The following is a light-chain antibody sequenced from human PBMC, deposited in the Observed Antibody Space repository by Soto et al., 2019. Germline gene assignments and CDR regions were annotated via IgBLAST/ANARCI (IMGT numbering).Light chain of an antibody. J-gene: IGLJ2*01. CDR1: SSDVGCYNF. V-gene: IGLV2-23*01. CDR2: EGT. Sequence: QSVLTQPASVSGSPGQSITISCTGTSSDVGCYNFVSWFQQHPGKVPKLIIYEGTERPSGVSNRFSASKSGNTASLTISGLQPEDEADYYCCSYAGPSTIFGGGTKLTVL. CDR3: CSYAGPSTI.